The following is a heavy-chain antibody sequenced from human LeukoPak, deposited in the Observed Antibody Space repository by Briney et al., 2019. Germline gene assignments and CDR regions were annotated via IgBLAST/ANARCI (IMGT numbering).Heavy chain of an antibody. J-gene: IGHJ3*02. CDR1: GFTFSSYA. CDR3: AKVKIQVWLGPDCFDI. Sequence: GGSLRLSCAASGFTFSSYAMHWVRQAPGKGLEWVAVISYDGSNKYYADSVKGRLTISRDNSKNTLYLQMNSLRAEDTAVYYWAKVKIQVWLGPDCFDIWGQGTMVTVSS. D-gene: IGHD5-18*01. V-gene: IGHV3-30*04. CDR2: ISYDGSNK.